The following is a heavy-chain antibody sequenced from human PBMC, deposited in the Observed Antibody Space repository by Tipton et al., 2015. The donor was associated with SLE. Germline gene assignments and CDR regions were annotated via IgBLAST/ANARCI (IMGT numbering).Heavy chain of an antibody. V-gene: IGHV3-23*01. CDR2: ISGTGVGT. Sequence: SLRLSCAGSGFTFRNYAMSWVRQAPGRGLEWVSVISGTGVGTFYAESVKGRFTISRDTSKNSLYLQLDSLRVEDTAVYYCARRLFRGGTPYFLDKWGQGTLVTVSS. D-gene: IGHD2/OR15-2a*01. CDR3: ARRLFRGGTPYFLDK. CDR1: GFTFRNYA. J-gene: IGHJ4*02.